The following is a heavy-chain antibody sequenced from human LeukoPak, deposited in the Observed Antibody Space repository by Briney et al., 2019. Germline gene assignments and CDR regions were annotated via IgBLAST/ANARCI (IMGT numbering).Heavy chain of an antibody. V-gene: IGHV3-53*01. CDR2: IYADGRP. CDR1: GLTISSNF. J-gene: IGHJ4*02. D-gene: IGHD1-1*01. CDR3: ARRMPRNWSHDY. Sequence: GGSLRLSCAASGLTISSNFMAWVRQAPGKGLEWVSVIYADGRPYYADSVKGRFTISRDNSKNTLYFQMNSLRAEDTAMYHCARRMPRNWSHDYWGQGTPVTVSS.